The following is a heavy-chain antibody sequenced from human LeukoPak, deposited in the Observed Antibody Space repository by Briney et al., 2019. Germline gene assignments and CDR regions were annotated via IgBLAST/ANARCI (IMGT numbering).Heavy chain of an antibody. CDR2: IIPILGTA. D-gene: IGHD3-10*01. Sequence: ASVKVSCKASGGTFSSYAISWVRQAPGQGLEWMGGIIPILGTASYAQKFQGRVTITTDESTSTAYMELSSLRSEDTAVYYCARADYYGSGYPVINYMDVWGKGTTVTVSS. CDR3: ARADYYGSGYPVINYMDV. J-gene: IGHJ6*03. CDR1: GGTFSSYA. V-gene: IGHV1-69*05.